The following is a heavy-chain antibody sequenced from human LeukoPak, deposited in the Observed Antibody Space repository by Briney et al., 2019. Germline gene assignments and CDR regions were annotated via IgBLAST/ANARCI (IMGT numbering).Heavy chain of an antibody. CDR2: ISASGDST. V-gene: IGHV3-23*01. CDR3: AKGEVYFDI. Sequence: PGRSLRLSCAASGFTFSSYAMSWVRQAPGRGLEWVSGISASGDSTYYADSVKGRFTISRDNSKNTLYLQMNSLRADDTAVYYCAKGEVYFDIWGQGTLVTVSS. J-gene: IGHJ3*02. CDR1: GFTFSSYA. D-gene: IGHD5/OR15-5a*01.